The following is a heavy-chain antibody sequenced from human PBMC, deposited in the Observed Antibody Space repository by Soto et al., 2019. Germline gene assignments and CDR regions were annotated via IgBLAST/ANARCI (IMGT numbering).Heavy chain of an antibody. CDR1: GDSVSSNSAA. D-gene: IGHD6-6*01. Sequence: RSQTLSLTRAISGDSVSSNSAAWNCIRQSPSRGLEWLGRTYYRSKCYNDYAVSVKSRITINPDTSKNQFSLQLNSVTPEDTAVYYCARDRDGGSSAGRPFDSWGPGTLVTVSS. CDR2: TYYRSKCYN. CDR3: ARDRDGGSSAGRPFDS. V-gene: IGHV6-1*01. J-gene: IGHJ4*02.